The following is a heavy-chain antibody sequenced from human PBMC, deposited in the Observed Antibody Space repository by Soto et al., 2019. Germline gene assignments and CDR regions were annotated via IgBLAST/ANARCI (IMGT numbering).Heavy chain of an antibody. V-gene: IGHV1-46*03. D-gene: IGHD1-7*01. CDR2: INPSGGST. CDR1: VYTFTSYY. J-gene: IGHJ5*02. CDR3: ARGWGRYNWNYQNPRFGP. Sequence: ASAKVTCKASVYTFTSYYIHWVRQTPRQGLEWMGIINPSGGSTSYAQKFQGRVTMTRDTSTSTVYMELSSLRSEDTAVYYCARGWGRYNWNYQNPRFGPWGQGTLVTVSS.